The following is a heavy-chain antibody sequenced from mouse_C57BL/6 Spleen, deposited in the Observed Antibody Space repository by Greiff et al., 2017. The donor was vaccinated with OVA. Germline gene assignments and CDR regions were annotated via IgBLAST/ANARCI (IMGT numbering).Heavy chain of an antibody. D-gene: IGHD1-1*01. CDR1: GYTFTDYE. V-gene: IGHV1-15*01. Sequence: QVQLQQSGAELVRPGASVTLSCKASGYTFTDYEMHWVKQTPVHGLEWIGAIDPETGGTAYNQKFKGKAILTADKSSSTAYMELRSLTSEDSAVYYCTPITTVVGDYAMDYWGQGTSVTVSS. CDR2: IDPETGGT. CDR3: TPITTVVGDYAMDY. J-gene: IGHJ4*01.